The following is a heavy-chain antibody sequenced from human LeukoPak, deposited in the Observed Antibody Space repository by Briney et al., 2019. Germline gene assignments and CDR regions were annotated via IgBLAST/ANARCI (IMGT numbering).Heavy chain of an antibody. Sequence: AGGSLRLSCAASRFTFSNYWMNWVRQAPGKGLEWVANIKQDGSEKYYVDSVKGRFTISRDNAKNSLYLQMSSLRAEDTAVYYCARGTSAGIAVAGTRFANWYFDLWGRGTLVTVSS. V-gene: IGHV3-7*01. CDR1: RFTFSNYW. D-gene: IGHD6-13*01. J-gene: IGHJ2*01. CDR3: ARGTSAGIAVAGTRFANWYFDL. CDR2: IKQDGSEK.